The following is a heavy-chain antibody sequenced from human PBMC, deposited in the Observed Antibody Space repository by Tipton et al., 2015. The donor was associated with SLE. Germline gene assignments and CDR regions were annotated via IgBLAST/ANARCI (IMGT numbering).Heavy chain of an antibody. CDR2: IYNIGNT. D-gene: IGHD2-2*01. CDR3: ARAKRSSTTWGYWFDP. J-gene: IGHJ5*02. CDR1: GASISSHY. Sequence: TLSLTCTVSGASISSHYWNWIRQPPGKGLEWIGNIYNIGNTNYNPSLKSRVTISVDTSRNQFFLKLSSVTAADTALYYCARAKRSSTTWGYWFDPWGQGTLATVSS. V-gene: IGHV4-59*11.